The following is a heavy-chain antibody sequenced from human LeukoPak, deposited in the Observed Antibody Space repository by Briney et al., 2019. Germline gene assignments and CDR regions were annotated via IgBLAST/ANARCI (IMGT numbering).Heavy chain of an antibody. CDR2: IYYSGST. J-gene: IGHJ5*02. CDR1: GGSISSSSYY. Sequence: PSETLSLTCTVPGGSISSSSYYWGWIRQPPGKGLGWIGSIYYSGSTYYNPSLKSRVTISVDTSKNQFSLKLSSVTAADTAVYYCARRDQYYYGSGFDPWGQGTLVTVSS. V-gene: IGHV4-39*01. CDR3: ARRDQYYYGSGFDP. D-gene: IGHD3-10*01.